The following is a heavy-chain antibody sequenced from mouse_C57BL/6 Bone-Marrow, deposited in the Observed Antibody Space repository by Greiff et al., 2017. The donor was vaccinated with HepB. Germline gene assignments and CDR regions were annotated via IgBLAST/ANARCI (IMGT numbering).Heavy chain of an antibody. CDR1: GYSITSDY. D-gene: IGHD1-1*01. CDR2: ISYSGST. J-gene: IGHJ1*03. V-gene: IGHV3-8*01. Sequence: EVQLQESGPGLAKPSQPLSLTCSVTGYSITSDYWNWIRKFPGNKLEYMGYISYSGSTYYNPSLKSRISITRDTSKNQYYLQLNSVTTEDTATYYCARYHYYGSSYGYFDVWGTGTTVTVSS. CDR3: ARYHYYGSSYGYFDV.